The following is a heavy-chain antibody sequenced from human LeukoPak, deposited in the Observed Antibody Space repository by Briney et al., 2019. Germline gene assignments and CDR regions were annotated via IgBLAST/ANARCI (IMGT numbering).Heavy chain of an antibody. V-gene: IGHV1-69*04. CDR3: ARRWTGDYYYGMDV. CDR1: GGTFSTNG. J-gene: IGHJ6*02. Sequence: SVKVSCKASGGTFSTNGLSWVRQAPGQGLEWMGRIIPIVGIKNYAQRLQGRVTITADESTNTAYMELTSLRSEDTAVYYCARRWTGDYYYGMDVWGQGTTVTVSS. CDR2: IIPIVGIK. D-gene: IGHD5-24*01.